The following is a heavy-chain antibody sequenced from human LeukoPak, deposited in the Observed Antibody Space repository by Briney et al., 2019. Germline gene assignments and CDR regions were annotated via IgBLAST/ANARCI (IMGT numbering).Heavy chain of an antibody. J-gene: IGHJ4*02. Sequence: PGSSVKVSCKASGGTFSSYAISWVRQAPGQGLEWMGGIIPIFGTANYAQKFQGRVTITTDESTSTAYMELSSLRSEDTAVYYCARDLDFWSGSPGGAAAWGQGTLVTVSS. CDR3: ARDLDFWSGSPGGAAA. CDR1: GGTFSSYA. D-gene: IGHD3-3*01. V-gene: IGHV1-69*05. CDR2: IIPIFGTA.